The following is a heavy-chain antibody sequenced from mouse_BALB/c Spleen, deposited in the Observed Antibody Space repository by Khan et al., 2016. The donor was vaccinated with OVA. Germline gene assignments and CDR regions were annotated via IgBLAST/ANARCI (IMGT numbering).Heavy chain of an antibody. CDR1: GFNIKDTY. J-gene: IGHJ4*01. Sequence: EVQLQESGAELVKPGASVKLSCTASGFNIKDTYMHWVKQRPEQGLEWIGRIDPANGNTKYDPKFQGKATITADTSSNTAYLQLSSLTSEDTAVYYCARDGNFFYAMDYWGQGTSVTVSS. CDR3: ARDGNFFYAMDY. CDR2: IDPANGNT. V-gene: IGHV14-3*02. D-gene: IGHD2-1*01.